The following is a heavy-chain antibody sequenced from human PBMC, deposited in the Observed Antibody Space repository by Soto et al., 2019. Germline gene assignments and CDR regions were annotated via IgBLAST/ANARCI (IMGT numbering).Heavy chain of an antibody. CDR2: INPKSGVT. CDR3: ARDFGSYWFDY. CDR1: GYIFTNYY. D-gene: IGHD3-10*01. Sequence: QVQLVQSWAEVKKPGASVRVSCKASGYIFTNYYIHWVRQAPGRGLEWMGWINPKSGVTRSVQKFQGRLTMTRDTSITTAYMELNSLRYDDTAVYFCARDFGSYWFDYWGQGTLVSVSS. V-gene: IGHV1-2*02. J-gene: IGHJ4*02.